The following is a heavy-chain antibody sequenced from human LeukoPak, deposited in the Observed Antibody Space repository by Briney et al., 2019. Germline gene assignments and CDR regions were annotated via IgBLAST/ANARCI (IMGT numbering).Heavy chain of an antibody. D-gene: IGHD3-16*01. CDR1: GFTFSSYA. CDR2: ISYDGSNK. CDR3: ARGGPVGLRLGEFP. J-gene: IGHJ5*02. Sequence: PGGSLRLSCAASGFTFSSYAMHWVRQAPGKGLEWVAVISYDGSNKYYADSVKGRFTISRDNSKNTLYLQMNSLRSDDTAVYYCARGGPVGLRLGEFPWGQGTLVTVSS. V-gene: IGHV3-30*04.